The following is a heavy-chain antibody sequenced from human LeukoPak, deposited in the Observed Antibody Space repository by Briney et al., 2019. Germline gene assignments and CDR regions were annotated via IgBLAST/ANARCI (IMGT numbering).Heavy chain of an antibody. CDR3: ARDGGYSYGYQF. Sequence: SETLSLTCAVYGGSFSGYYWSWIRQPPGKGLEWIGEINHSGSTNYNPSLKSRVTISVDTSKNQFSLKLSSVTAADTAVYYCARDGGYSYGYQFWGQGTLVTVSS. CDR2: INHSGST. V-gene: IGHV4-34*01. J-gene: IGHJ4*02. D-gene: IGHD5-18*01. CDR1: GGSFSGYY.